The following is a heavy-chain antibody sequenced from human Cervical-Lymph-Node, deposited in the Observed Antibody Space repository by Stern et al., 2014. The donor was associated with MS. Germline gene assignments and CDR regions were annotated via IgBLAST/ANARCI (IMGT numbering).Heavy chain of an antibody. CDR2: INPNSGGT. CDR3: ARGKQWLVLGEPTIST. D-gene: IGHD6-19*01. J-gene: IGHJ5*02. Sequence: QLVESGAEVKKPGASVKVSCKASGYPFTAYYIHWVRQAPGEGLEWMGRINPNSGGTNYAQKFQGRVTMTRDTSISTVSMELARLRSDDTAVYYCARGKQWLVLGEPTISTWGQGTLVTVSS. V-gene: IGHV1-2*06. CDR1: GYPFTAYY.